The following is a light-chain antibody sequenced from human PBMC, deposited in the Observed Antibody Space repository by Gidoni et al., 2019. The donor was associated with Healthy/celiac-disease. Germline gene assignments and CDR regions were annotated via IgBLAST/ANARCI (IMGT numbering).Light chain of an antibody. Sequence: EIVLTQSPATLSLSPGERATLSCRASQSVSSYLAWYQQKPGQAPRLLLYDASNRATGIPARFIGSGSGTDFTLTISSLEPEDFAVYYCQQRSNWPFLTFGGGTKVEIK. CDR3: QQRSNWPFLT. J-gene: IGKJ4*01. V-gene: IGKV3-11*01. CDR1: QSVSSY. CDR2: DAS.